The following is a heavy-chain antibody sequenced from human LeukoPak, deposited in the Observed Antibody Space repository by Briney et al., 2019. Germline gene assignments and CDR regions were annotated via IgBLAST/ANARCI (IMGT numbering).Heavy chain of an antibody. J-gene: IGHJ6*03. CDR2: IIPIFGTA. Sequence: ASVKVSCKASGGTFSSYAISWVRQAPGQGLERMGGIIPIFGTANYAQKFQGRVTITTDESTSTAYMELSSLRSEDTAVYYCAAPGGYGDYGFHYYYYMDAWGKGTTVTVSS. V-gene: IGHV1-69*05. D-gene: IGHD4-17*01. CDR3: AAPGGYGDYGFHYYYYMDA. CDR1: GGTFSSYA.